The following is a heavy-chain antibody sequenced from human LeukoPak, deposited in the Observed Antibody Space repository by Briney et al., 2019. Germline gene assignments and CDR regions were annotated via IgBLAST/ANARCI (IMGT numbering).Heavy chain of an antibody. V-gene: IGHV4-59*01. J-gene: IGHJ4*02. CDR1: GVSISSYY. CDR3: RAVAGTGFDY. CDR2: IYYSGST. D-gene: IGHD6-19*01. Sequence: PSETLSLTCTVSGVSISSYYWSWIRQPPRKGLEWIGHIYYSGSTNYNPSLKSRVTISVDTSKNQFSLKLSSVTAADTAVYYCRAVAGTGFDYWGQGTLVTVSS.